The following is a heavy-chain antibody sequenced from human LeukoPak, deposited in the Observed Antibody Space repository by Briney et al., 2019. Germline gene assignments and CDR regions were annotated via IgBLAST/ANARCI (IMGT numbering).Heavy chain of an antibody. CDR1: GGSISSYY. CDR3: ARRGTGSGSYVD. J-gene: IGHJ4*02. CDR2: IYYSGST. Sequence: SETLSLTCTVSGGSISSYYWSWIRQPPGKGLEWIGYIYYSGSTNYNPSLKSRVTISVDTSKNQFSLKLSSVTAADTAVYYCARRGTGSGSYVDWGQGTLVTVSS. V-gene: IGHV4-59*08. D-gene: IGHD3-10*01.